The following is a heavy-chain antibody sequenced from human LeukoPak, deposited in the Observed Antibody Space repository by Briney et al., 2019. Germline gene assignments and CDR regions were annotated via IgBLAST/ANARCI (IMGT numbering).Heavy chain of an antibody. CDR3: ASRAGYTGSWSAFDH. V-gene: IGHV3-7*05. D-gene: IGHD6-13*01. CDR2: IKQDGSEK. Sequence: PGGSLRLSCTASTFTLNNYWMSWVRQAPGKGLEWVANIKQDGSEKYYVDSVKGRFTISRDNAKNSLYLQMNSLRAEDTAVYYCASRAGYTGSWSAFDHWGQGTLVTVSS. J-gene: IGHJ4*02. CDR1: TFTLNNYW.